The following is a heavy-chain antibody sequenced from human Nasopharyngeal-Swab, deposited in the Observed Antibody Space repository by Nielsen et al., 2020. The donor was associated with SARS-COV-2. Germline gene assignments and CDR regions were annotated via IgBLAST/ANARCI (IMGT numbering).Heavy chain of an antibody. Sequence: ASVKVSCKASGYTFTGYAMHWVRQAPGQRLEWMGWINAGNGNTKYSQKFQGRVTITRDTSASTAYMELSSLRSEDTAVYHCARERQLVRVYYYYYMDVWGKGTTVTVSS. CDR3: ARERQLVRVYYYYYMDV. D-gene: IGHD6-6*01. V-gene: IGHV1-3*01. CDR2: INAGNGNT. CDR1: GYTFTGYA. J-gene: IGHJ6*03.